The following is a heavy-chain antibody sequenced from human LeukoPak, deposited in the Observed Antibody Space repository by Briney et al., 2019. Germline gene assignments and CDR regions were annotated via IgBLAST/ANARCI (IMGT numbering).Heavy chain of an antibody. D-gene: IGHD3-22*01. CDR2: ISAYNGNT. CDR3: ARDVGGSIVVDGFDY. CDR1: GYTFTSYC. Sequence: ASVKVSCKASGYTFTSYCISWVRQAPGQGLEWMGWISAYNGNTNYAQKLQGRVTMTTDTSTSTAYMELRSLRSDDTAVYYCARDVGGSIVVDGFDYWGQGTLVTVSS. V-gene: IGHV1-18*01. J-gene: IGHJ4*02.